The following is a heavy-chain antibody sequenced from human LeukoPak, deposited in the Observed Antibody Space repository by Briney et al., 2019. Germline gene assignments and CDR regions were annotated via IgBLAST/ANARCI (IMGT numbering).Heavy chain of an antibody. D-gene: IGHD3-22*01. Sequence: GGSLRLSCAASGFTFSSYWMSWVRQAPGKGLEWVANIKQDGSEKYYVDSVEGRFTISRDNAKNSLYLQMNSLRAEDTAVYYCARTRITMIVGLASRFDYWGQGTLVTVSS. CDR2: IKQDGSEK. J-gene: IGHJ4*02. CDR3: ARTRITMIVGLASRFDY. CDR1: GFTFSSYW. V-gene: IGHV3-7*01.